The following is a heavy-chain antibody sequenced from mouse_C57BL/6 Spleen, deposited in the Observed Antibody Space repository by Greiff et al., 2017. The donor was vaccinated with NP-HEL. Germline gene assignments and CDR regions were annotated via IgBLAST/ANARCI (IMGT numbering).Heavy chain of an antibody. J-gene: IGHJ1*03. CDR3: ARGYYGSSYRYFDV. Sequence: VQLQQSGPELVKPGASVKIPCKASGYTFTDYNMDWVKQSHGKSLEWIGDINPNNGGTIYNQKFKGKATLTVDKSSSTAYMELRSLTSEDTAVYYCARGYYGSSYRYFDVWGTGTTVTVSS. D-gene: IGHD1-1*01. CDR2: INPNNGGT. V-gene: IGHV1-18*01. CDR1: GYTFTDYN.